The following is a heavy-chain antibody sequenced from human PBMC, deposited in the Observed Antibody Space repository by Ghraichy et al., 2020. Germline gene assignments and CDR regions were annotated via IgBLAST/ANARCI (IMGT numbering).Heavy chain of an antibody. J-gene: IGHJ3*02. V-gene: IGHV4-61*01. CDR2: IYYTGNT. CDR1: GASVSSAYHY. CDR3: ATHASMTYDSFDI. Sequence: SETLSLTCNVSGASVSSAYHYWSWIRQPPGKGLEWIAYIYYTGNTDYNPSLKSRLAISMDTSKNQFSLQLSSVTAADTAMYYRATHASMTYDSFDIWGQGTLVTVSS. D-gene: IGHD2-2*01.